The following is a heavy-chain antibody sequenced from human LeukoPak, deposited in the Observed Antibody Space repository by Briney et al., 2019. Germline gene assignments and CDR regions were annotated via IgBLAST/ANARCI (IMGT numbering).Heavy chain of an antibody. CDR3: AKDVTGQQWLVDY. J-gene: IGHJ4*02. CDR1: GFTFSTHV. V-gene: IGHV3-23*01. D-gene: IGHD6-19*01. CDR2: ISGSGGSA. Sequence: GGSLRLSCAASGFTFSTHVTTWVRQAPGKGLEWVSAISGSGGSAYYADSVKGRFTISRDNSRNTLYLQMNSLRADDTAIYYCAKDVTGQQWLVDYWGQGTLVTVSS.